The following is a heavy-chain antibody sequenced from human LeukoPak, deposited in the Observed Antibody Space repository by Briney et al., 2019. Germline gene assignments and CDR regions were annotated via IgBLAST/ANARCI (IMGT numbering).Heavy chain of an antibody. V-gene: IGHV1-18*01. CDR1: GYTFTSYG. CDR3: ALGYCSGGSCPYGLDV. CDR2: ISAYNGNT. J-gene: IGHJ6*02. Sequence: GASVKVSCKASGYTFTSYGISWVRQAPGQGLEWMGWISAYNGNTNYAQKLQGRVTMTTDTSTSTAYMELRSLRSDDTAAYYCALGYCSGGSCPYGLDVWGQGTTVTVSS. D-gene: IGHD2-15*01.